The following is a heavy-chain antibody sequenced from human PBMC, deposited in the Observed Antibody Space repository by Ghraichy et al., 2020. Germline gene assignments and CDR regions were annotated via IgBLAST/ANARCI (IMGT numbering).Heavy chain of an antibody. CDR1: GGIFRSYA. V-gene: IGHV1-69*13. Sequence: SVKVSCKASGGIFRSYAFSWVRQAPGQGLEWMGGVIPIYETTNYAQNFQGRVTITADESTSTAYMELDTLTSKDTAAYYCASATYNSGWQLDYWGQGTLVTVSS. CDR2: VIPIYETT. J-gene: IGHJ4*02. CDR3: ASATYNSGWQLDY. D-gene: IGHD6-19*01.